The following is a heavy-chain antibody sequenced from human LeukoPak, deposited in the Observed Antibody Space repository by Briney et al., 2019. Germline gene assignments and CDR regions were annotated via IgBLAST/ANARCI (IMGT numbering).Heavy chain of an antibody. CDR2: ISSSGSTI. J-gene: IGHJ4*02. CDR1: GFTFSSYE. D-gene: IGHD3-16*02. CDR3: ARSPPRLGGVWGSYQHDY. Sequence: QPGGSLRLSCAASGFTFSSYEMNWVRQAPGKGLEWVSYISSSGSTIYYADSVKGRFTISRDNAKNSLYLQMNSLRAEDTAVYYCARSPPRLGGVWGSYQHDYWGQGTLVTVSS. V-gene: IGHV3-48*03.